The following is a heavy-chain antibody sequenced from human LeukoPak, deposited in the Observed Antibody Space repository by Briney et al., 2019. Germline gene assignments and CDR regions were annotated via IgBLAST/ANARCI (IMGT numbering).Heavy chain of an antibody. CDR2: IGTAGDT. J-gene: IGHJ4*02. V-gene: IGHV3-13*01. Sequence: GGSLRLSCAASGFTFSSYDMHWVRQATGKGLEWVSAIGTAGDTYYPGSVKGRFTISRENAKNSLYLQMNSLRAGDTAVYYCARGPQIAVAGNYYFDYWGQGTLVTVSS. D-gene: IGHD6-19*01. CDR1: GFTFSSYD. CDR3: ARGPQIAVAGNYYFDY.